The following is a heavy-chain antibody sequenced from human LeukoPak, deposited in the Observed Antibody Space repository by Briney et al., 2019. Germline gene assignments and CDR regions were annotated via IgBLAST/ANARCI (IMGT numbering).Heavy chain of an antibody. V-gene: IGHV4-31*03. CDR2: IYYSGST. J-gene: IGHJ4*02. Sequence: SETLSLTCTVSGGSISSGGYYWSWIRQHPGKGLEWIGYIYYSGSTYYNPSLKSRVTISVDTSKDQFSLKLSSVTAADTAVYYCARAGGFFSPFGYWGQGTLVTVSS. CDR1: GGSISSGGYY. D-gene: IGHD3-16*01. CDR3: ARAGGFFSPFGY.